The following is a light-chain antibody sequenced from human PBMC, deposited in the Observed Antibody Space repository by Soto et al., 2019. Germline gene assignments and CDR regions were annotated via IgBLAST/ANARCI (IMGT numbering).Light chain of an antibody. CDR3: QHYNSYSEA. Sequence: DIQMTQSPSSLSASVGDTVIITCRASQTISSWLAWYQQKPGKAPKLLIYKASTLKSGVPSRFSGSGSGTEFTLTISSLQPDDFATYYCQHYNSYSEAFGQGTKVDIK. J-gene: IGKJ1*01. CDR1: QTISSW. CDR2: KAS. V-gene: IGKV1-5*03.